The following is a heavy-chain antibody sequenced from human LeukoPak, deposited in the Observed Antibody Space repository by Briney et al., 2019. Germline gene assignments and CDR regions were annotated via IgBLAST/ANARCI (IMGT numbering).Heavy chain of an antibody. D-gene: IGHD2-2*01. Sequence: GGSLRLSCTASGFTFSSFGMHWVRQAPGKGLEWVTAISYDGSNQYNADSVKGRFSISRDNSKSTLYLQMNSLRAEDTAVYYCARGGRYCSSVSCYGISWFDPWGQGTLVTVSS. CDR2: ISYDGSNQ. J-gene: IGHJ5*02. CDR3: ARGGRYCSSVSCYGISWFDP. CDR1: GFTFSSFG. V-gene: IGHV3-30*03.